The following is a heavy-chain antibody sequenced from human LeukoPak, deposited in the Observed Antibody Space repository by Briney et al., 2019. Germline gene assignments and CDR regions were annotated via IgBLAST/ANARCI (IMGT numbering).Heavy chain of an antibody. J-gene: IGHJ4*02. Sequence: GGSLRLSCAASGFTFSGSAMHWVRQASGKGLEWVGRIRSKASSYATAYAASVKGRFTISRDDSKNTAYLQMNSLKTEDTAVYYCTSLTYYYDSSGYLWGKGTLVTVSS. CDR1: GFTFSGSA. CDR2: IRSKASSYAT. D-gene: IGHD3-22*01. CDR3: TSLTYYYDSSGYL. V-gene: IGHV3-73*01.